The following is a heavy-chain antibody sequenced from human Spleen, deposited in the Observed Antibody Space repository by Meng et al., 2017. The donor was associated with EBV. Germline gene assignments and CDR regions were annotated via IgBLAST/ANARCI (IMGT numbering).Heavy chain of an antibody. J-gene: IGHJ4*02. V-gene: IGHV2-5*02. Sequence: QITLKESGPTLVKPTQTLSLTCTFSGFSLTTSGVGVVWIRQPPGKALEWLALIFWGDDKRYRPSLKSRLTIAKDTSKNQVVLTMTDMDPVDTATYYCAHRTTGNYYFDYWGQGTLVTVSS. CDR3: AHRTTGNYYFDY. D-gene: IGHD1-7*01. CDR1: GFSLTTSGVG. CDR2: IFWGDDK.